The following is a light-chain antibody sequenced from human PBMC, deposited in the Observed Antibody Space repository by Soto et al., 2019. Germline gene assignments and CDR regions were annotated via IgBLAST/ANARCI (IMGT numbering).Light chain of an antibody. CDR2: AAS. CDR3: QQSYSTPPIT. J-gene: IGKJ5*01. V-gene: IGKV1-39*01. CDR1: QSISSY. Sequence: DIQMTQSPSSLFASVGGXVTITXRAIQSISSYLNWYQQKPGKAPKLXXYAASSMQSGVLSRFSGSGSGTDFTLTISSLQPEDYATYYCQQSYSTPPITFGQGTRLEIK.